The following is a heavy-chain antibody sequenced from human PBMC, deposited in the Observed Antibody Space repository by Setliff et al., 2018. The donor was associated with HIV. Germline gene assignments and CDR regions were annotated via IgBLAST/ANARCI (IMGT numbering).Heavy chain of an antibody. CDR2: IYYSGST. V-gene: IGHV4-61*05. D-gene: IGHD2-8*01. CDR1: GGSISNNSYY. J-gene: IGHJ6*03. Sequence: SETLSLTCTVSGGSISNNSYYWGWVRQPPGKGLEWIGYIYYSGSTNYNPSLKSRVTISVDTSKNQFTLNLSSVTAADTAVYYCAGSRPRSMDFYMDVWGKGTTVTVSS. CDR3: AGSRPRSMDFYMDV.